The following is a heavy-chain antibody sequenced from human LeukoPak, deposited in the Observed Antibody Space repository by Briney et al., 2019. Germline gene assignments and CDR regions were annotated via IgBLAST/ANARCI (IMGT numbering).Heavy chain of an antibody. Sequence: PSETLSLTCTVSGGSISSYYWSWIRQPPGKGLEWIGYIYYSGSTNYNPSLKSRVTISVDTSKNQFSLKLSSVTAADTAVYYCARDRGYSYGPYGYYYYGMDVWGKGTTVTVSS. D-gene: IGHD5-18*01. CDR3: ARDRGYSYGPYGYYYYGMDV. CDR1: GGSISSYY. J-gene: IGHJ6*04. CDR2: IYYSGST. V-gene: IGHV4-59*01.